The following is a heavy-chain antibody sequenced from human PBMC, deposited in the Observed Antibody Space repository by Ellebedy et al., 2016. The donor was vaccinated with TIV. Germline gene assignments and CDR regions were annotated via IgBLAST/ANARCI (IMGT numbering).Heavy chain of an antibody. D-gene: IGHD6-13*01. Sequence: GESLKISCAASGFTFSSCAMSWVRQAPGKGLEWVSRISGSGGSTTYADSVKGRFTISRDNSKNTLYLQMNSLRAEDTAIYYCAKNYVAATGTYYYYYMDVWGKGTTVTVSS. CDR3: AKNYVAATGTYYYYYMDV. V-gene: IGHV3-23*01. CDR2: ISGSGGST. CDR1: GFTFSSCA. J-gene: IGHJ6*03.